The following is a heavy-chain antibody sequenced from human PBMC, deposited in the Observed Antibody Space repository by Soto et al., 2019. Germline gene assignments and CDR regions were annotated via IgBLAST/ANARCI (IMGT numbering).Heavy chain of an antibody. CDR1: GFTVSSNY. J-gene: IGHJ6*02. CDR2: INTGGNT. CDR3: ARVDYNSYRQLYCGMDV. D-gene: IGHD4-4*01. Sequence: EVQLVESGGGLVQPGGSLRLSCAASGFTVSSNYMSWVRQAPGKGLEWVSVINTGGNTYYADSVKGRFTISRDNSKNTLYLQMNSLRAEDTAVYYCARVDYNSYRQLYCGMDVWGQGTTVTVSS. V-gene: IGHV3-66*01.